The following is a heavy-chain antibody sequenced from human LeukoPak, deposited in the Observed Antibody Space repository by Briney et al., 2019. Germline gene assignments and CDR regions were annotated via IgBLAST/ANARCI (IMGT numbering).Heavy chain of an antibody. CDR3: ARERKLERSGFDY. V-gene: IGHV1-46*01. D-gene: IGHD1-1*01. Sequence: ASVTVSCTASGYTFTSYYMHWVRQAPGQGLEWMGIINPSGGSTSYAQKFQGRVTMTRDTSTSTVYMELSSLRSEDTAVYYCARERKLERSGFDYWGQGTLVTVSS. CDR1: GYTFTSYY. J-gene: IGHJ4*02. CDR2: INPSGGST.